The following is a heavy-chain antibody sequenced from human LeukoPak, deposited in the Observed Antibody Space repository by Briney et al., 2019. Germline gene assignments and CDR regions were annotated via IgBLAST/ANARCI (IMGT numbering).Heavy chain of an antibody. V-gene: IGHV3-30*02. CDR2: IRYDGTSQ. CDR1: GFTLSIYG. J-gene: IGHJ4*02. CDR3: AKVGFGWYQIDY. D-gene: IGHD6-19*01. Sequence: GGSLRLSCATFGFTLSIYGMHWVRQAPGKGLEWVAFIRYDGTSQYHTDSAKGRFTISRDNSMNTMYLQMNSLRVEDTAVYYCAKVGFGWYQIDYWGQGTLVTVSS.